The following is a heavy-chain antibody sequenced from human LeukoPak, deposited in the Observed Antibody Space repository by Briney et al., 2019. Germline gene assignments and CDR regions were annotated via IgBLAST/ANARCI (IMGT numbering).Heavy chain of an antibody. D-gene: IGHD3-10*01. CDR2: IYYSGST. CDR1: GGSISSYY. J-gene: IGHJ5*02. V-gene: IGHV4-59*01. Sequence: SETLSLTCTVSGGSISSYYWSWIRQPPGKGLEWIGYIYYSGSTNYNPSLKSRVTISVDTSKNQFSLKLSSVTAADTAVYYCARAGGSGSYYTRFDPWGQGTLVTVSS. CDR3: ARAGGSGSYYTRFDP.